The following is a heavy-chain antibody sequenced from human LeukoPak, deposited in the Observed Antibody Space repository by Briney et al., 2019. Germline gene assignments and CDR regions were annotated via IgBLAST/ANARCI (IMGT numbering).Heavy chain of an antibody. V-gene: IGHV1-8*03. J-gene: IGHJ3*02. CDR3: ARGAVPAAKTINPFEDAFDI. Sequence: GASVKVSCKASGYTFTSYVINWVRQATGQGLEWMGWMNPNSGNTGYAQKFQGRVTITRNTSISTAYMELSSLRSEDTAVYYCARGAVPAAKTINPFEDAFDIWGQGTMVTVSS. CDR2: MNPNSGNT. CDR1: GYTFTSYV. D-gene: IGHD2-2*01.